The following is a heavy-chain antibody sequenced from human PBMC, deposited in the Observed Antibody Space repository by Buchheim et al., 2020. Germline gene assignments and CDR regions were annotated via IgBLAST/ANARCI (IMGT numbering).Heavy chain of an antibody. CDR3: ARTVYDFWSGYTLAVDY. Sequence: QVQLQESGPGLVKPSQTLSLTCTVSGGSISSGGYYWSWIRQHPGKGLEWIGYIYYSGRTYYNPSLKSRVTISVNTSKNQFSLKLSSVTAAETAVYYCARTVYDFWSGYTLAVDYWGQGTL. CDR1: GGSISSGGYY. CDR2: IYYSGRT. D-gene: IGHD3-3*01. J-gene: IGHJ4*02. V-gene: IGHV4-31*03.